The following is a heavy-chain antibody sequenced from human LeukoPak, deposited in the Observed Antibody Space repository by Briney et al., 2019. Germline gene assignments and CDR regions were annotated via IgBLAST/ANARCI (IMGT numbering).Heavy chain of an antibody. CDR3: ASRAVAGTGY. CDR2: IYSGGST. CDR1: GFTVSSNY. V-gene: IGHV3-53*04. Sequence: GGSLRLSCAASGFTVSSNYMSWVRQAPGKGLEWVSVIYSGGSTYYADSVKGRFTISRHKSKNTLYLQMNSLRAEDTAVYYCASRAVAGTGYWGQGTLVTVSS. J-gene: IGHJ4*02. D-gene: IGHD6-19*01.